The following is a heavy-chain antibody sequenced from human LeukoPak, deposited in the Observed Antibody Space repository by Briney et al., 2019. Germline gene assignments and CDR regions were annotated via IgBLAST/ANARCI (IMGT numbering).Heavy chain of an antibody. J-gene: IGHJ3*02. CDR1: GYTFTSYG. CDR3: ARDGSYPGSHAFDI. V-gene: IGHV1-18*01. Sequence: GASVKVSCKASGYTFTSYGISWVRQAPGQGLEWMGWISAYNGNTNYAQKLQGRVTMTTDTSTSTAYLELRSLRSDDTAVYYCARDGSYPGSHAFDIWGQGTMVTVSS. D-gene: IGHD1-26*01. CDR2: ISAYNGNT.